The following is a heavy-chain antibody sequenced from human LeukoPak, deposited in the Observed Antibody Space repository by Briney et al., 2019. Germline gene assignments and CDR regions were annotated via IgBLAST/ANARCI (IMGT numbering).Heavy chain of an antibody. CDR2: FDPEDGET. J-gene: IGHJ4*02. D-gene: IGHD6-19*01. CDR1: GYTLTELS. Sequence: ASVKVSCKVSGYTLTELSMHWVRQAPGKGLEWMGGFDPEDGETIYAQKFQGRVTMTEDTSTDTAYMELSSLRSEDTAVYYCAKRWLGVRYFDYWGQGTPVTVSS. CDR3: AKRWLGVRYFDY. V-gene: IGHV1-24*01.